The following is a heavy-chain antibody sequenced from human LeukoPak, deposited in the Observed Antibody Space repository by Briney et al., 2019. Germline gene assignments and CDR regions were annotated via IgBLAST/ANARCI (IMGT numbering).Heavy chain of an antibody. CDR3: ARGATSGSYPR. CDR1: GDSISSYN. J-gene: IGHJ4*02. CDR2: MFYSGAS. D-gene: IGHD1-26*01. Sequence: SETLSLTCTVSGDSISSYNWTWIRQPPGKGLEWIANMFYSGASSHDPSLKSRITTSLDTYKNQFSLKLSSVTAADTAVYYCARGATSGSYPRWGQGTLVTVSS. V-gene: IGHV4-59*01.